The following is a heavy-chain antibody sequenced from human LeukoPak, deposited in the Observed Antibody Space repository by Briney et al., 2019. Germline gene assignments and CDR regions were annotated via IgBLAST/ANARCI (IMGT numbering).Heavy chain of an antibody. CDR3: ARQSPWYVTDY. J-gene: IGHJ4*02. CDR1: GASISSYF. V-gene: IGHV4-4*07. Sequence: SETLSLTCTVSGASISSYFWNWIRQPAGKGLEWIGRVYNSGTTNYNPSLKSRVTMSVDTSKNQFSLKLSSVTAAETAVYFCARQSPWYVTDYWGQGTLVTVSS. D-gene: IGHD1-14*01. CDR2: VYNSGTT.